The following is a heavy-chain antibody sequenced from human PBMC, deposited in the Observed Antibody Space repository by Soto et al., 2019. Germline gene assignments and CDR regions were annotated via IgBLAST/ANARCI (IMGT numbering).Heavy chain of an antibody. CDR3: ARDLAGQVVPAAISYYYYYGMDV. CDR2: IYHSGST. D-gene: IGHD2-2*01. CDR1: GYSISSGYY. V-gene: IGHV4-38-2*02. J-gene: IGHJ6*02. Sequence: LSLTCAVSGYSISSGYYWGWIRQPPGKGLEWIGSIYHSGSTYYNPSLKSRVTISVDTSKNQFSLKLSSVTAADTAVYYCARDLAGQVVPAAISYYYYYGMDVWGQGTTVTVSS.